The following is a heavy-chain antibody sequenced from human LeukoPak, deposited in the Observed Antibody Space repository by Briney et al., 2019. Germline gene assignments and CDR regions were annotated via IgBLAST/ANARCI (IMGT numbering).Heavy chain of an antibody. D-gene: IGHD6-19*01. J-gene: IGHJ4*02. V-gene: IGHV1-2*02. CDR3: ARVYSSGWYPLDY. CDR1: GYTFTGYY. CDR2: INPNSGGT. Sequence: ASVKVSCKASGYTFTGYYIHWVRQAPGQGLEWMGWINPNSGGTNYAQKFQGRVTMTRDTSISTAYMELSRLRSDDTAVYYCARVYSSGWYPLDYWGQGTLVTVSS.